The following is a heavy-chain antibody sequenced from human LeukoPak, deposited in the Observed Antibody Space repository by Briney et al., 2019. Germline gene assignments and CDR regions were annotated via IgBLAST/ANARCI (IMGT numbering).Heavy chain of an antibody. CDR2: VYYSGTT. J-gene: IGHJ6*03. Sequence: SETLSLTCTVSGGSVSSSSYYWGWIRQPPGKGLEWMGSVYYSGTTYYNSSLESRVTISVDTSRNRFSLILTSVTAADTAVYYCARQASDYFYYYMDVWGKGTTVTVS. V-gene: IGHV4-39*01. CDR1: GGSVSSSSYY. CDR3: ARQASDYFYYYMDV.